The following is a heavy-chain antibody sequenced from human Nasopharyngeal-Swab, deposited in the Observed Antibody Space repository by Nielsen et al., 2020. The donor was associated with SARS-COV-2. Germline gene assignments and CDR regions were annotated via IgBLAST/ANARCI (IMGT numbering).Heavy chain of an antibody. CDR2: IRSKCNTYAT. J-gene: IGHJ4*02. CDR3: TRCGGGCYSGRDY. CDR1: GFTFSDSA. D-gene: IGHD2-15*01. Sequence: GESLKISCAASGFTFSDSAIHWVRPASGKGLEWVGRIRSKCNTYATAYAASVKGRFIIFRDDPTNTAYLQMNSLKTEDTAVYYCTRCGGGCYSGRDYWGQGTLVTVSS. V-gene: IGHV3-73*01.